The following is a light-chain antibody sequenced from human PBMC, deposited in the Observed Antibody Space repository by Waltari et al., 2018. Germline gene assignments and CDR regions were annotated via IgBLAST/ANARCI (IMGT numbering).Light chain of an antibody. V-gene: IGKV3-11*01. CDR2: DSS. CDR3: QRRTNWYA. CDR1: QSISTS. J-gene: IGKJ2*01. Sequence: ETVLTQSPATLSLSPGERATLSCRASQSISTSLAWYQQKPGQAPRLLIYDSSNRATGVPVRFSGSGSGTDFTLTISSLEPEDFAVYYCQRRTNWYAFGQGTKLEIK.